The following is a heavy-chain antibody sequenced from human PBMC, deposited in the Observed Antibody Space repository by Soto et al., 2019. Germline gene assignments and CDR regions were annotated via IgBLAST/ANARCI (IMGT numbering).Heavy chain of an antibody. CDR1: GGSISSYY. CDR3: ARDKRIAAAGWWFDP. Sequence: SETLSLTCTVSGGSISSYYWSWIRQPPGKGLEWIGYIYYSGSTNYNPSLKSRVTISVDTSKNQFSLKLSSVTAADTAVYYCARDKRIAAAGWWFDPWGQGTLVTVSS. D-gene: IGHD6-13*01. J-gene: IGHJ5*02. V-gene: IGHV4-59*01. CDR2: IYYSGST.